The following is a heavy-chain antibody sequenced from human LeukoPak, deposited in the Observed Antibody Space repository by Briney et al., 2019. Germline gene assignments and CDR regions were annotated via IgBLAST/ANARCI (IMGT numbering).Heavy chain of an antibody. CDR2: IYYSGST. CDR1: GGSISSYH. V-gene: IGHV4-59*01. CDR3: AREGGDFLFDY. Sequence: SETLSLTCTVSGGSISSYHWSWIRQPPGKGLEWIGYIYYSGSTNYNPSLKSRVTISVDTSKNQFSLKLSSVTAADTAVYYCAREGGDFLFDYWGQGTLVTVSS. J-gene: IGHJ4*02. D-gene: IGHD2-21*02.